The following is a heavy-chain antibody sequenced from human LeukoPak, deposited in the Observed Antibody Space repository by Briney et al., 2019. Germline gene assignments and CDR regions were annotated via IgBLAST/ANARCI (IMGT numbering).Heavy chain of an antibody. D-gene: IGHD5-18*01. CDR3: ARGPRLLSQLYLARVDAFDI. CDR2: IYTSGST. J-gene: IGHJ3*02. CDR1: GGSISSYY. Sequence: SETLSLTCTVSGGSISSYYWSWIRQPAGKGLEWIGRIYTSGSTNYNPSLKSRVTMSVDTSKNQFSLKLSSVTAADTAVYYCARGPRLLSQLYLARVDAFDIWGQGTMVTVSS. V-gene: IGHV4-4*07.